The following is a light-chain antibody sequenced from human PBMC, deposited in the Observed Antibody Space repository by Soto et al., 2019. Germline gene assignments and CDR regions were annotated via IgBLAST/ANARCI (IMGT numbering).Light chain of an antibody. CDR1: QSVSSY. CDR3: QQRSNWPPVT. Sequence: EIVFTQSPSTLSLSPGERATLSCRASQSVSSYLAWYQQKPGQAPRLLIYDASNRATGIPARFSGSGSGTDFTLTISSLEPEDFAVYYCQQRSNWPPVTFGPGTKWIS. V-gene: IGKV3-11*01. CDR2: DAS. J-gene: IGKJ3*01.